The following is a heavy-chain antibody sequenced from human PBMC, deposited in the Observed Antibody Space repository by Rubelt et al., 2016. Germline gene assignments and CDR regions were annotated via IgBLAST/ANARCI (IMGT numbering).Heavy chain of an antibody. Sequence: QESGPGLVKPSETLSLTCTVSGGSISSSSYYWGWIRQPPGKGLEWLAVIYWDDDKRYSPSLKNRLTITKDTSKKQVVLTMTNMDPVDTATYYCAQALDGSDWNSRRYDPWGQGILVTVSS. V-gene: IGHV2-5*02. D-gene: IGHD1-7*01. CDR1: GGSISSSSYY. CDR3: AQALDGSDWNSRRYDP. J-gene: IGHJ5*02. CDR2: IYWDDDK.